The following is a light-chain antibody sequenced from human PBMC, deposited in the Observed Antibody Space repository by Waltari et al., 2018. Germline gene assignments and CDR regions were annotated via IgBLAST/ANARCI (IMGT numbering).Light chain of an antibody. CDR3: KQYGETPWT. V-gene: IGKV3-20*01. CDR1: ESVPANY. Sequence: ETVLTQSQGTLSLSPGERVPLSCRYTESVPANYLAWYQQKPGQAPRLLISGASSRATGIPDRFSGRGSGTDFTLTIARLEPEDFAVYYCKQYGETPWTFGKGTKVDLK. J-gene: IGKJ1*01. CDR2: GAS.